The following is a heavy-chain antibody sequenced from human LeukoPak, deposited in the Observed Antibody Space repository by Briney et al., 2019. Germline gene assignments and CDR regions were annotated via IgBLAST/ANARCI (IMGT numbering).Heavy chain of an antibody. CDR3: AKDSRVGATVSDAFDI. D-gene: IGHD1-26*01. CDR1: GFTFSSYE. CDR2: IRYDGSNK. V-gene: IGHV3-30*02. Sequence: GGSLRLSCAASGFTFSSYEMNWVRQAPGKGLEWVAFIRYDGSNKYYADSVKGRFTISRDNSKNTLYLQMNSLRAEDTAVYYCAKDSRVGATVSDAFDIWGQGTMVTVSS. J-gene: IGHJ3*02.